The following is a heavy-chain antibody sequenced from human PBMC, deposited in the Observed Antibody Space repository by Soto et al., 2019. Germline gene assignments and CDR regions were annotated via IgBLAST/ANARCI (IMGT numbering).Heavy chain of an antibody. D-gene: IGHD3-9*01. V-gene: IGHV3-15*07. J-gene: IGHJ6*02. CDR1: GFTFSKAW. Sequence: PGGSLRLSCAASGFTFSKAWMNWVRQGPGKGLEWVGRIKSKTDGGTTDYAAPVKGRFTISRDDSKNTLYLQMNSLKTEDTAVYYCTTVVFSGRLRYFDWLLGELSTEYYYGMDVWGQGTTVTVSS. CDR2: IKSKTDGGTT. CDR3: TTVVFSGRLRYFDWLLGELSTEYYYGMDV.